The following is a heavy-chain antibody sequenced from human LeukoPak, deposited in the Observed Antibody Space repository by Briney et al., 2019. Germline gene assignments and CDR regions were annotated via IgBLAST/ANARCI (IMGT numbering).Heavy chain of an antibody. CDR1: GFTVSSNY. CDR2: IYGGGTT. Sequence: GGSLRLSCAASGFTVSSNYMSWVRQAPGKGLEWVSVIYGGGTTYYADSVKGRFTISRDNSKSTLYLQMNSLRAEDTAVYYCARAFGCSVGNCYFDYWGQGTLVTVSS. J-gene: IGHJ4*02. V-gene: IGHV3-66*01. D-gene: IGHD2-15*01. CDR3: ARAFGCSVGNCYFDY.